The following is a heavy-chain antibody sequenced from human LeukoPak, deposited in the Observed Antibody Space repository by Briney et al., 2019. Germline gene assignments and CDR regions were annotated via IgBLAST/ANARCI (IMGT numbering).Heavy chain of an antibody. J-gene: IGHJ6*02. Sequence: GGSLRLSCAASGFTFSSYGMHWVRQAPGKGLEWVAVIWYDGSNKYYADSVKGRFTISRDNSKNTLYLQMNSLRAEDTAVYYCARGFRNLRYYYYYGMDVWGQGTTVTVSS. CDR1: GFTFSSYG. V-gene: IGHV3-33*01. CDR2: IWYDGSNK. CDR3: ARGFRNLRYYYYYGMDV. D-gene: IGHD1-14*01.